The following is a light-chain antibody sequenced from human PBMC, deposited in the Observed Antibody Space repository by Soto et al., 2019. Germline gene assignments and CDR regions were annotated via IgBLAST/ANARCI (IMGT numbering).Light chain of an antibody. CDR1: SSNIGSNT. J-gene: IGLJ3*02. CDR3: AAWEDSLNGWV. V-gene: IGLV1-44*01. Sequence: QSVLTQPPSASGTPGQRVTVSCSGTSSNIGSNTISWYQHLPGTAPKVLIHTNNQRPSGVPDRFSGSKSGTSGSLAISGLQSEDEADYYCAAWEDSLNGWVFGGGTKLTVL. CDR2: TNN.